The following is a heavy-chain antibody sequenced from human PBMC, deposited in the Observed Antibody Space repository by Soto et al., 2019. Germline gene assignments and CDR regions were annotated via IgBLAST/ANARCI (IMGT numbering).Heavy chain of an antibody. Sequence: ASVKVSCKASGYTFTSYGISWVRQAPGQGLEWMGWISAYNGNTNYAQKLQGRVTMTTDTSTSTAYMELRSLRSDDTAVYYCARLSYDILTGYYIGYWGQGTLGTVSS. V-gene: IGHV1-18*01. D-gene: IGHD3-9*01. CDR2: ISAYNGNT. J-gene: IGHJ4*02. CDR3: ARLSYDILTGYYIGY. CDR1: GYTFTSYG.